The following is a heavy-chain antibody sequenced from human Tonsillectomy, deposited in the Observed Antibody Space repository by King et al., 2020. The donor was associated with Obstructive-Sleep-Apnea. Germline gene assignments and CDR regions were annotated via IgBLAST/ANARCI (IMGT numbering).Heavy chain of an antibody. CDR3: ARGDGSMVRGVPAHYYGMDV. CDR1: GGSLSGYY. Sequence: VQLQQWGAGLLKPSETLSLTCGVYGGSLSGYYWSWIRQPPGKGLEWIGEINHSGSTNFNPSLKSRVTVSVDTSKNQFSLKLSSVTAADTAVYYCARGDGSMVRGVPAHYYGMDVWAQGTTVTVSS. D-gene: IGHD3-10*01. V-gene: IGHV4-34*01. J-gene: IGHJ6*02. CDR2: INHSGST.